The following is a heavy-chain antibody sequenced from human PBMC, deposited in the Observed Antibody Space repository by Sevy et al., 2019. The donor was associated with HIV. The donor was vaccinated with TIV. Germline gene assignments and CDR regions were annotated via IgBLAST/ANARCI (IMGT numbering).Heavy chain of an antibody. CDR3: TRLSLEGGRDY. Sequence: GGSLRLSCAASGFTFSGSAMHWVRQASGKGLEWVGRIRSKANSYATAYAASVKGRFTTSRDDSKNTAYLQMNSLKTEDTAVYYCTRLSLEGGRDYWGQGTLVTVSS. CDR1: GFTFSGSA. D-gene: IGHD1-26*01. V-gene: IGHV3-73*01. J-gene: IGHJ4*02. CDR2: IRSKANSYAT.